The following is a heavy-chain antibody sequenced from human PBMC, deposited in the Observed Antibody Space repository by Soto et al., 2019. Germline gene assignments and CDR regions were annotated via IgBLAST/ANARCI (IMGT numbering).Heavy chain of an antibody. CDR3: ARARRGYCSSTSCYGDLFDY. Sequence: SETLSLTCTVSGGSISSSSYYWGWIRQPPGKGLEWIGEINHSGSTNYNPSLKSRVTISVDTSKNQFSLKLSSVTAADTAVYYCARARRGYCSSTSCYGDLFDYWGQGTLVTVSS. CDR2: INHSGST. J-gene: IGHJ4*02. V-gene: IGHV4-39*07. CDR1: GGSISSSSYY. D-gene: IGHD2-2*01.